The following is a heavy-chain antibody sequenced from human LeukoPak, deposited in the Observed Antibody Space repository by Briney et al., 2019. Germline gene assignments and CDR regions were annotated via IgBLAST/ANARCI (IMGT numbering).Heavy chain of an antibody. D-gene: IGHD1-26*01. J-gene: IGHJ4*02. CDR3: AREMVGATVY. V-gene: IGHV1-2*02. Sequence: GASVKASCKASGYTFTGYYMHWVRQAPGQGLEWMGWINPNSGGTNYAQKFQGRVTMTRDTPVSTAYMELSRLRSDDTAVYYCAREMVGATVYWGQGTLVTVSS. CDR1: GYTFTGYY. CDR2: INPNSGGT.